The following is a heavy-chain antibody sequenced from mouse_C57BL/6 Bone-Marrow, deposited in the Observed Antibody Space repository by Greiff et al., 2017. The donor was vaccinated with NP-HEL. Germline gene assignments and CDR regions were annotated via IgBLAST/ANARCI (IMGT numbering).Heavy chain of an antibody. D-gene: IGHD1-1*01. V-gene: IGHV5-16*01. CDR2: INYDGSST. CDR3: ARDTYYGSFDY. Sequence: DVKLVESEGGLVQPGSSMKLSCTASGFTFSDYYMAWVRQVPEKGLEWVANINYDGSSTYYLDSLKSRFIISRDNAKNILYLQMSSLKSEDTATYYCARDTYYGSFDYWGQGTTLTVSS. CDR1: GFTFSDYY. J-gene: IGHJ2*01.